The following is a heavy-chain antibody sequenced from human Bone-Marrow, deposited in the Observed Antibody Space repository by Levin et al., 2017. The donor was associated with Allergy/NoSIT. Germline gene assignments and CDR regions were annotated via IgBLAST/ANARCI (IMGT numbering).Heavy chain of an antibody. V-gene: IGHV4-38-2*01. CDR3: ARAGRYDY. CDR2: IYHSGST. Sequence: PSETLSLTCAVSGYSISRGYNWAWIRRPPGKGLEWITSIYHSGSTYYNPSLKSRVTISVDTSKNHFSLKLSSVTAADTAVYYCARAGRYDYWGQGTLVTVSS. CDR1: GYSISRGYN. D-gene: IGHD3-9*01. J-gene: IGHJ4*02.